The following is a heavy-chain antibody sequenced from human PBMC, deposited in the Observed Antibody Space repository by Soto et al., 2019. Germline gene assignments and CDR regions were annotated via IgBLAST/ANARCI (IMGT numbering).Heavy chain of an antibody. J-gene: IGHJ6*04. CDR2: IKQDGSEK. CDR1: GFTFSTYW. Sequence: EVQLVESGGGLVQPGGSLRLSCAASGFTFSTYWMSWVRQAPGKGLEWVANIKQDGSEKYYGDSVRGRFIISRDNAKNSLYLQMNSLRAEDTAMYYCARGGCSSGSCHTPVEYYGLAVWGEGTTVTVSS. V-gene: IGHV3-7*05. D-gene: IGHD2-15*01. CDR3: ARGGCSSGSCHTPVEYYGLAV.